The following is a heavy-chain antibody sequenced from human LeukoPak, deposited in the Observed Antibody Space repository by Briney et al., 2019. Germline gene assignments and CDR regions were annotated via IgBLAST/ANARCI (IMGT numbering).Heavy chain of an antibody. Sequence: GGSLRLSCAASGFTFSSYSMNWVRQAPGKGLEWVSYISSSSSTIYYADSVKGRFTISRDNAKNSLYLQMNSLRAEDTAVYYCARGNYYDSSDGNDYWGQGTLVTVSS. D-gene: IGHD3-22*01. V-gene: IGHV3-48*01. CDR1: GFTFSSYS. CDR3: ARGNYYDSSDGNDY. J-gene: IGHJ4*02. CDR2: ISSSSSTI.